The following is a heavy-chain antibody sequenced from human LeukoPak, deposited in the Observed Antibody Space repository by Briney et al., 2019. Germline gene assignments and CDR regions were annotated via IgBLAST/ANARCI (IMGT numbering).Heavy chain of an antibody. CDR3: AKWGAAAGFDY. CDR2: IWYDGSHK. J-gene: IGHJ4*02. CDR1: GFTFSSFG. V-gene: IGHV3-33*06. Sequence: PGRSLRLSCAASGFTFSSFGMHWVRQAPGKGLEWVAVIWYDGSHKNYADSVNGRFTISRDNSKNTLYLQMNSLRAEDTAVYYCAKWGAAAGFDYWGQGTLVTVSS. D-gene: IGHD6-13*01.